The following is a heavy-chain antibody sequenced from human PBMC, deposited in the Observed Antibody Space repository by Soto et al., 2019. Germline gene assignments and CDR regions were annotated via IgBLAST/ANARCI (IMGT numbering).Heavy chain of an antibody. CDR3: AIASTWGPGYYFDY. Sequence: QVQLQASGPGLVKPSETLSLTCTVSGGSISSYFWSWIRQPPGKGLEWIAYIYSSGNTNYNPSLKSRGTIAVDTAKNEFSLTLSSVTAADTAVYYCAIASTWGPGYYFDYWGQGTLVTVSS. J-gene: IGHJ4*02. V-gene: IGHV4-59*01. CDR1: GGSISSYF. CDR2: IYSSGNT. D-gene: IGHD7-27*01.